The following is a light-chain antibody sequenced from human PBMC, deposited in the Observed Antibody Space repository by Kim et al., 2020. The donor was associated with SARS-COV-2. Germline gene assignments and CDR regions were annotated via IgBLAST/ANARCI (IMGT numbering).Light chain of an antibody. CDR1: KLGNKY. Sequence: VSPGQAASITCSGDKLGNKYTSWYQQKPGQSPVLLIYQDNKRPSGIPERFSGSSSGNTATLTVSGTQAMDEADYYCQAWDSNTWVFGGGTKLTVL. CDR3: QAWDSNTWV. CDR2: QDN. V-gene: IGLV3-1*01. J-gene: IGLJ3*02.